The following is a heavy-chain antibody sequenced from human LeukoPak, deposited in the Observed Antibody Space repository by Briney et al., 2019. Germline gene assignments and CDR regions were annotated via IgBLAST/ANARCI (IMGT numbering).Heavy chain of an antibody. J-gene: IGHJ3*02. CDR3: ARLKLRAAFDI. V-gene: IGHV3-53*01. CDR1: GFTVSSNY. CDR2: IYSGGNT. Sequence: PGGSLRLACAASGFTVSSNYMSWVRQAPGKGLEWVSIIYSGGNTYYADSVKGRFTISRDNSKNTLYLQMNSLRAEDTAVCYCARLKLRAAFDIWGQGTMVTVSS.